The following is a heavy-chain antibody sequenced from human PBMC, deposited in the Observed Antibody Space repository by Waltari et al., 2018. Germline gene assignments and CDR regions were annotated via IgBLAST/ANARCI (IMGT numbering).Heavy chain of an antibody. CDR1: GYTFTSYD. D-gene: IGHD3-9*01. V-gene: IGHV1-8*02. CDR3: ARLIQKGLRYLLGY. CDR2: MNPNSGNT. Sequence: QVQLVQSGGEVKKPGASVKVSCKASGYTFTSYDINWVRQATGQVLEWMGWMNPNSGNTGYAQKFQGRVTMTRNTSISTAYMELSSLRSEDMAVYYCARLIQKGLRYLLGYWGQGTLVTVSS. J-gene: IGHJ4*02.